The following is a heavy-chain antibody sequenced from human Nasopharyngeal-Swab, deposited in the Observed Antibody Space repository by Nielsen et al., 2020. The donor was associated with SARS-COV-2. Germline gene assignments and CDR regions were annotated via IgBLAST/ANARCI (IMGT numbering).Heavy chain of an antibody. CDR2: IFHTGST. D-gene: IGHD4-17*01. J-gene: IGHJ2*01. CDR3: ATWGGHGDHLPTYWSFDL. V-gene: IGHV4-61*01. CDR1: GGSVTSGRYY. Sequence: SETLSLTCPVSGGSVTSGRYYWSWIRQSPGRGLEWVGYIFHTGSTTYNPSLKSRVTISLDTSQSQISLRLRSVTAADTAVYYCATWGGHGDHLPTYWSFDLWGRGTLVTVSS.